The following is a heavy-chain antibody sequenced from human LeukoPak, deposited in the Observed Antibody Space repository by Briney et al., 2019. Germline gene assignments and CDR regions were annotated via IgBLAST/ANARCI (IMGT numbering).Heavy chain of an antibody. Sequence: SVKVSCKASGGTFSSYAISWVRQAPGQGLEWMGGIIPIFGTANYAQKFQGRVTITADKSTSTAYMELSSLRSDDTAVYYCARQLPSPNDHYYFDYWGQGTLVTVSS. J-gene: IGHJ4*02. CDR1: GGTFSSYA. V-gene: IGHV1-69*06. D-gene: IGHD1-1*01. CDR2: IIPIFGTA. CDR3: ARQLPSPNDHYYFDY.